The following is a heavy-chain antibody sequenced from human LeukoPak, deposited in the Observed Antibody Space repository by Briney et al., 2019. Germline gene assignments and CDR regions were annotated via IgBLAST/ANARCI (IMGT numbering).Heavy chain of an antibody. D-gene: IGHD3-22*01. J-gene: IGHJ4*02. Sequence: ASVKVSCKASGYTFTTYAMSWVRQAPGQGLEWMGGIIPIFGTANYAQKFQGRVTITTDESTSTAYMELSSLRSEDTAVYYCARDAYYYDSYELLWGQGTLVTVPS. V-gene: IGHV1-69*05. CDR1: GYTFTTYA. CDR2: IIPIFGTA. CDR3: ARDAYYYDSYELL.